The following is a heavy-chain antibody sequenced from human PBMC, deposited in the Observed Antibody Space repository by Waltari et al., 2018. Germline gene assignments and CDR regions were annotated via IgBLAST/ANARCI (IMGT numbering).Heavy chain of an antibody. D-gene: IGHD3-16*02. CDR2: KSSTGSNT. V-gene: IGHV3-33*01. CDR3: ARDIAFGGVIVMNEAFDF. Sequence: QLYLVESGGGVVQPGRSLRLSCAASVFTFSSYGMHWVRQPPGKGVQWLAVKSSTGSNTNYADSVGGRFTISRDNSKNILYLQMNSLRAKDTAVYYCARDIAFGGVIVMNEAFDFRGRGTTVTVSP. CDR1: VFTFSSYG. J-gene: IGHJ3*01.